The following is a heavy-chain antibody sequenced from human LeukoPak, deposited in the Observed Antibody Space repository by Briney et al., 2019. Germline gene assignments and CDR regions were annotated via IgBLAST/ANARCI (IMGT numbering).Heavy chain of an antibody. Sequence: SETLSLTCAVYGGSFSAYHWSWIRQPPGKGLEWIEEINHSGSTNYNPSLKSRVSISVDTSNNQFSLKLSSVTAADTAVYYCARTTPSRPYDYWGQGTLVTVSS. V-gene: IGHV4-34*01. D-gene: IGHD1-1*01. CDR3: ARTTPSRPYDY. CDR2: INHSGST. CDR1: GGSFSAYH. J-gene: IGHJ4*02.